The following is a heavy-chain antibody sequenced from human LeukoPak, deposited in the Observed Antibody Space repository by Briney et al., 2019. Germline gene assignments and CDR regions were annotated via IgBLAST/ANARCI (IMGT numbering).Heavy chain of an antibody. CDR1: GFTFSNYA. D-gene: IGHD2-15*01. V-gene: IGHV3-23*01. CDR3: ARQTRGRRYCSGGSCPPTSPYYYMDV. J-gene: IGHJ6*03. Sequence: GGSLRLSCAASGFTFSNYAMSWVRQAPGKGLEWVSSINGRGGSTYYADSVKGRFTISRDNSKNTLYLQMNSLRAEDTAIYYCARQTRGRRYCSGGSCPPTSPYYYMDVWGKGTTVTVSS. CDR2: INGRGGST.